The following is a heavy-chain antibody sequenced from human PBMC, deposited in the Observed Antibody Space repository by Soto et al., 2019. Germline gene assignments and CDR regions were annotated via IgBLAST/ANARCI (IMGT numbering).Heavy chain of an antibody. V-gene: IGHV3-23*01. CDR2: ISGSGGST. J-gene: IGHJ4*02. D-gene: IGHD3-9*01. CDR1: GFTFSSYA. Sequence: PGGSLRLSCAASGFTFSSYAMSWVRQAPGKGLEWVSAISGSGGSTYCADSVKGRFTISRDNSKNTLYLQMNSLRAEDTSVYYCAKEVYYDILTGHVGFDYWGQGTLVTVSS. CDR3: AKEVYYDILTGHVGFDY.